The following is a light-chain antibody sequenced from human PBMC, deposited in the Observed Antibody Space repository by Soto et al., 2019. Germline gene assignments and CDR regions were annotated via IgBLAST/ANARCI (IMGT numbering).Light chain of an antibody. CDR1: SSNIGAGYD. CDR2: GNS. Sequence: QSALTQPPSVSGAPGQRVTISCTGSSSNIGAGYDVHWYQQLPGTAPKLLIYGNSNRPSGVPDRFSGSKSGTSASLAITGLQAEDEADYYCQSYDSSLSASEVFGGGTKLT. CDR3: QSYDSSLSASEV. V-gene: IGLV1-40*01. J-gene: IGLJ3*02.